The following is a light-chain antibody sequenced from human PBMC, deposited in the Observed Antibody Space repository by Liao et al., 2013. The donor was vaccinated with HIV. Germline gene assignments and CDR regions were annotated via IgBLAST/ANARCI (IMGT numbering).Light chain of an antibody. Sequence: SYVLTQPPSLSVAPGKTATITCGGDNIGTKSVHWYQQKPGQAPVLVIYYDSDRPSGIPERFSGSNSGNTATLTISRVEAGDEADYYCQVWDSSSDLLYVFGTGTKVTVL. J-gene: IGLJ1*01. CDR2: YDS. CDR3: QVWDSSSDLLYV. V-gene: IGLV3-21*04. CDR1: NIGTKS.